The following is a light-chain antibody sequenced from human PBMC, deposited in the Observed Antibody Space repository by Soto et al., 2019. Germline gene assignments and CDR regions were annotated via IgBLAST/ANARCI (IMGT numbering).Light chain of an antibody. J-gene: IGLJ2*01. V-gene: IGLV1-51*01. Sequence: QSVLTQPPSVSAAPGQKVTISCSGSSSNIGNNYVSWYQQLPGTAPKLLIYDSNKRPSGIRDRFSGSKSGTSATLGITGLQTGDEADYYCGTWDNSLSAVVFGGGTKLTVL. CDR3: GTWDNSLSAVV. CDR2: DSN. CDR1: SSNIGNNY.